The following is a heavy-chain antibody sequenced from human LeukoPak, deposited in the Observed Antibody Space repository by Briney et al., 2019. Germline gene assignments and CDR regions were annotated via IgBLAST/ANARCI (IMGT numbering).Heavy chain of an antibody. J-gene: IGHJ6*02. CDR1: GGSFSGYY. D-gene: IGHD3-9*01. V-gene: IGHV4-34*01. CDR3: ARMGYYDILTGYPRSGMDV. Sequence: SETLSLTCAVYGGSFSGYYWSWIRQPPGKGLEWIGEINHSGSTNYNPSLKSRVTISVDSSKNQFSLKLSSVTAADTAVYYCARMGYYDILTGYPRSGMDVWGQGTTVTVSS. CDR2: INHSGST.